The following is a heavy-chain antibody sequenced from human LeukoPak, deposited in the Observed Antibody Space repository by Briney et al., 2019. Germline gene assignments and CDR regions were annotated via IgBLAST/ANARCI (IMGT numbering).Heavy chain of an antibody. CDR2: IGSGGSGGYSIT. Sequence: VGSLRHSSVRSGVTLTNFVMSCGRHAPEKGLEWVSAIGSGGSGGYSITSFPNSETARSTISRDNSKNTLYLQMNSLRAEDTAVYYCAKDLWASETVTVTSRLADSWGQGNLVTVSS. D-gene: IGHD4-11*01. V-gene: IGHV3-23*01. J-gene: IGHJ4*02. CDR1: GVTLTNFV. CDR3: AKDLWASETVTVTSRLADS.